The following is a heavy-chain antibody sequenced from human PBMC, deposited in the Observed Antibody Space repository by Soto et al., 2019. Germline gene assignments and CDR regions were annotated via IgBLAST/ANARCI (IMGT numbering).Heavy chain of an antibody. CDR2: IYNSGST. V-gene: IGHV4-59*01. D-gene: IGHD6-6*01. CDR1: GGSFSGYY. Sequence: SETLSITCAVYGGSFSGYYWSWVRQPPGKGLEWIGYIYNSGSTDYNPSLKSRVTISVDTSKNQFSLNLRSVSPADTAVYYCARVGGVAARTFDYWGPGTLVTVSS. J-gene: IGHJ4*02. CDR3: ARVGGVAARTFDY.